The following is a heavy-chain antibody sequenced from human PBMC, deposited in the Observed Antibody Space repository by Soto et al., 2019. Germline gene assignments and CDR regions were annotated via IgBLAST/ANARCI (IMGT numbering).Heavy chain of an antibody. V-gene: IGHV3-23*01. Sequence: GGSLRLSCAASGFTFSSYAMSWVRQTPGKGLEWVSAISGSGGSTYYADSVKGRFTISRDNSRNTLYLQMNSLRAEDTAVYYCAKPNLYCSSTSCYDFWGQGTLVTVSS. CDR1: GFTFSSYA. J-gene: IGHJ4*02. CDR3: AKPNLYCSSTSCYDF. CDR2: ISGSGGST. D-gene: IGHD2-2*01.